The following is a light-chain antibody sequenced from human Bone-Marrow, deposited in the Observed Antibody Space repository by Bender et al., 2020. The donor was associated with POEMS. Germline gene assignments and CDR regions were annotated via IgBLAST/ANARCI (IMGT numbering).Light chain of an antibody. V-gene: IGLV1-44*01. J-gene: IGLJ1*01. CDR2: INN. CDR3: RSYEGSNNYV. Sequence: QSVLTQPPSASGTPGQRVTISCSGSSSNIGTNPVNWYQQLPGTAPKLLIYINNQRPSGVPDRFSGSKSGTSASLAISGLQSEDEADYYCRSYEGSNNYVFGIGTKVTVL. CDR1: SSNIGTNP.